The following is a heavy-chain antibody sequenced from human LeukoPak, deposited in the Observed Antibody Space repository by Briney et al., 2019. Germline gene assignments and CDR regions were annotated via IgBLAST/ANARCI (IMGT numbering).Heavy chain of an antibody. CDR3: ARAYGDYAAYWYFTL. CDR2: IDYSGTT. Sequence: SETLSPTCTVSGGSRGTYNRNSIRQPPRKGLQWIVYIDYSGTTSSNPSLKSRLSISLDTSQSQLSLRLTSVTTADTAVYYCARAYGDYAAYWYFTLWGRGTLVTVSS. CDR1: GGSRGTYN. J-gene: IGHJ2*01. D-gene: IGHD4/OR15-4a*01. V-gene: IGHV4-59*01.